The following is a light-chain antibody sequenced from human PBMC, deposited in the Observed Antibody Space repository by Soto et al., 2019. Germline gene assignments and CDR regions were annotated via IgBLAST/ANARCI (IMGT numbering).Light chain of an antibody. CDR1: SSDVGAYNY. J-gene: IGLJ3*02. V-gene: IGLV2-8*01. Sequence: QSVLTQPPSASGSPGQSVTISCTGTSSDVGAYNYVSWYQQHPGKAPKLIIYEVNKRPSGVPDRFSGSKSGNTASLTVSGLQAEDEADYYCSSYAGSNNWGVFGGGTKLTVL. CDR3: SSYAGSNNWGV. CDR2: EVN.